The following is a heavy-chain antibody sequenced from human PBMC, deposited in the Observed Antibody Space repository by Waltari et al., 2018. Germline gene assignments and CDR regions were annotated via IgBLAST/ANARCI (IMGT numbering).Heavy chain of an antibody. CDR1: VCNVGNNY. J-gene: IGHJ4*02. CDR3: AARALHAPY. CDR2: IYSQGDT. Sequence: EVQLVESVGGLSQPVGSLRLSCAATVCNVGNNYMTCVRQAPGKGLEWVSLIYSQGDTSYADSVKGRLTISRDSSRNTLYLQMNSLRAEDTAVYYCAARALHAPYWGQGALVTVSS. V-gene: IGHV3-53*01.